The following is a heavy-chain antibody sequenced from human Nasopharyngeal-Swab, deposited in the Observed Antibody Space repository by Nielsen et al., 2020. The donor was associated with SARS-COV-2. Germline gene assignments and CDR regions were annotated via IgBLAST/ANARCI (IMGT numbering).Heavy chain of an antibody. V-gene: IGHV2-70*11. CDR1: GFSPYTRGMC. CDR3: TREQPSGDYDYYGMDV. D-gene: IGHD1-1*01. CDR2: TDWDGDR. Sequence: SGPTLVKPTETLTLTCTFSGFSPYTRGMCVSWIRQPPGKAPEWLARTDWDGDRYYNPSLKTRLTISRDIAKSQVVLTMTNMAPMDTATYYCTREQPSGDYDYYGMDVWGRGTTVTVSS. J-gene: IGHJ6*02.